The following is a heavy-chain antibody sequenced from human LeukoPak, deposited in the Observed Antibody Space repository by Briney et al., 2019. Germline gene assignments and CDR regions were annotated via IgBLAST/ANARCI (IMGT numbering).Heavy chain of an antibody. CDR1: GYSFPIYW. Sequence: GESLKISCKGSGYSFPIYWIAWVRQMPGKGLEWMGIIYPGDSDTRYSPSFQGQITISADKSISTAYLQWSSLKASDTAMYYCARRSTYGSGTNYLFDYWGLGTLVTVSS. CDR2: IYPGDSDT. V-gene: IGHV5-51*01. J-gene: IGHJ4*02. CDR3: ARRSTYGSGTNYLFDY. D-gene: IGHD3-10*01.